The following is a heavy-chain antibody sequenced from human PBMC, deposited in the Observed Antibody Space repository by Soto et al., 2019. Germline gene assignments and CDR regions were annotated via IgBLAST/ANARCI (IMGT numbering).Heavy chain of an antibody. D-gene: IGHD3-16*01. CDR3: ARHNGPLYVGYYYDMDV. Sequence: QLQLQESGPGLVKPSETLSLTCTVSGGSISSSSYYWGWIRQPPGKGLEWIGSIYYSGYTYYNPSLKSRVTISVDTSKTQFSRKLSSVTAADTAVYYCARHNGPLYVGYYYDMDVWGQGTTVTVSS. CDR2: IYYSGYT. CDR1: GGSISSSSYY. J-gene: IGHJ6*02. V-gene: IGHV4-39*01.